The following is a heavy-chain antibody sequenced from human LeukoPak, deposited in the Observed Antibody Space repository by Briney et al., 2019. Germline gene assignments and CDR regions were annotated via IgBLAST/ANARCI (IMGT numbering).Heavy chain of an antibody. D-gene: IGHD1-26*01. CDR1: GGSISSGDYY. CDR2: IYYSGST. V-gene: IGHV4-30-4*01. CDR3: ARVQVGATTTRCFDP. Sequence: SETLSLTCTVSGGSISSGDYYWGWHRPPPGKGLEWIGYIYYSGSTYYNPSLKSRVTISVDTSKNQFSLKLSSVTAADTAVYYCARVQVGATTTRCFDPWGQGTLVTVSS. J-gene: IGHJ5*02.